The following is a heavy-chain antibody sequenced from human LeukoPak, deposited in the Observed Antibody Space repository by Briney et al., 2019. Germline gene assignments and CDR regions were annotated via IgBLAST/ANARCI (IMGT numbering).Heavy chain of an antibody. CDR1: GFTSGDYS. Sequence: KPGGPLSLSCASSGFTSGDYSMSWIRQAPGKGLEWVSYISSSSSYIYYADSAKGRFTISRDNAKNSLYLQMNSLRAEDTAVYYCARGTSPDFDDCGPATLVTVSS. V-gene: IGHV3-11*06. J-gene: IGHJ4*02. CDR2: ISSSSSYI. CDR3: ARGTSPDFDD. D-gene: IGHD3-10*01.